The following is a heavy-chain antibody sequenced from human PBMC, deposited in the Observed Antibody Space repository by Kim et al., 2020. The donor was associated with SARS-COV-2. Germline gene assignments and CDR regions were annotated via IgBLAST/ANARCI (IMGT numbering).Heavy chain of an antibody. V-gene: IGHV3-53*01. J-gene: IGHJ6*02. CDR3: ARAEVLCCMDV. CDR2: IYSGGDT. D-gene: IGHD3-10*01. Sequence: GGSLRLSCAASGFNINTHYMSWVRQAPGKGLEWVSVIYSGGDTFYADSVKGRFTISRDNSKNTLYLQMNNLRAEDTALYYCARAEVLCCMDVWGQGAMVTVS. CDR1: GFNINTHY.